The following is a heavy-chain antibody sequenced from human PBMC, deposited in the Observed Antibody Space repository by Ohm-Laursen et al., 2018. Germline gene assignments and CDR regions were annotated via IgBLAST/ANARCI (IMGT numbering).Heavy chain of an antibody. Sequence: GSLRLSCAASGFTFSSYDMNWVRQAPGKGLEWVSSIGRNTDYIYHADSVKGRFTISRVNAKNSLYLQMNNLRAEDTAVYYCASSPRGSAFDYWGQGTLVTVSS. CDR3: ASSPRGSAFDY. CDR2: IGRNTDYI. D-gene: IGHD1-26*01. CDR1: GFTFSSYD. V-gene: IGHV3-21*01. J-gene: IGHJ4*02.